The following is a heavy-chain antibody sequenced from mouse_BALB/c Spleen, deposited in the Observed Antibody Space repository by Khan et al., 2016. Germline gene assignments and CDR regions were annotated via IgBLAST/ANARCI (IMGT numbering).Heavy chain of an antibody. CDR1: GFNIKDTY. CDR3: ARGVKTWFAY. CDR2: IDPANGNT. D-gene: IGHD2-2*01. J-gene: IGHJ3*01. V-gene: IGHV14-3*02. Sequence: VQLKESGAELVKPGASVKLSCTASGFNIKDTYMHWVKQRPEQGLEWIGRIDPANGNTKYDPKFQGKATITADTSSNTAYLQLSSLTSEDTAVYYWARGVKTWFAYWGQGTLVTVSA.